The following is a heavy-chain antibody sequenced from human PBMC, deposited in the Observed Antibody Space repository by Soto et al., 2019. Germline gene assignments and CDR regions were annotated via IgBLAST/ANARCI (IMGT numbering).Heavy chain of an antibody. V-gene: IGHV4-34*01. CDR3: ARGECSSNYCFTRWALDI. D-gene: IGHD2-2*01. Sequence: SETLSLTCAVYGGSFSGYYWTWIRQNQGKGLEWIGEIHHSGRTNYNTSLKSRVSISADTSKTQFSLNLTSVTAADTAVYYCARGECSSNYCFTRWALDIWGQGTVVTVSS. J-gene: IGHJ3*02. CDR2: IHHSGRT. CDR1: GGSFSGYY.